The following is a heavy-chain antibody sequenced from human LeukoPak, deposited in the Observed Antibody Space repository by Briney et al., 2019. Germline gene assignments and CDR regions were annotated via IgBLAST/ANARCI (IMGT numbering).Heavy chain of an antibody. CDR2: IIPIFGTA. J-gene: IGHJ4*02. Sequence: SVKVSCKASGGTFSSYAISWVRQAPGQGLEWMGGIIPIFGTANYAQKFQGRVTITTDESTSTAYMELSSLRSEDTAVYYCARVRTGESSGWFYFDYWGQGTLATVSS. D-gene: IGHD6-19*01. CDR1: GGTFSSYA. V-gene: IGHV1-69*05. CDR3: ARVRTGESSGWFYFDY.